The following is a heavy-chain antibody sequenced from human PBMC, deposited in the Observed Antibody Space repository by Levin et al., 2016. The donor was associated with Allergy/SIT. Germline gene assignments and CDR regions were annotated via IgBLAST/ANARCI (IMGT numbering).Heavy chain of an antibody. Sequence: PGKALEWLAHIFSNDEKSYSTSLKSRLTISKDTSKSQVVLTMTNMDPVDTATYYCARIPEDIVVVPAATADAFDIWGQGTMVTVSS. J-gene: IGHJ3*02. CDR2: IFSNDEK. D-gene: IGHD2-2*01. CDR3: ARIPEDIVVVPAATADAFDI. V-gene: IGHV2-26*01.